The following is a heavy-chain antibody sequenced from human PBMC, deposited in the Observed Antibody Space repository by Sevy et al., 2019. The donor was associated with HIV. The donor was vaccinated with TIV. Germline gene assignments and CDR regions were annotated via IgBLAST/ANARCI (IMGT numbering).Heavy chain of an antibody. J-gene: IGHJ4*02. V-gene: IGHV4-30-2*01. CDR3: ARAAGGGVFDY. D-gene: IGHD3-10*01. CDR2: IYHSGST. Sequence: SETLSLTCAVSGDSISSGGYSWSWIRQPPGKGLEWIGNIYHSGSTYYNPSLKSRVTISVDRSKNQFSLKLSSVTAADTAVYYCARAAGGGVFDYWGQGTLVNVSS. CDR1: GDSISSGGYS.